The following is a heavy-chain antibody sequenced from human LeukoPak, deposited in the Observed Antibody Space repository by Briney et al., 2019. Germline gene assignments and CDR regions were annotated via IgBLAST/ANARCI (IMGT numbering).Heavy chain of an antibody. V-gene: IGHV1-46*01. Sequence: ASVKVSCKASGYTFTSYYMHWVRQAPGEGLEWMGIINPTGGSTSYAQKFQGRVTMTRDTSTSTAYMELRSLRSDDTAVYYCAISRQRTSDFWSGLDYYMDVWGKGTTVTVSS. CDR1: GYTFTSYY. CDR2: INPTGGST. D-gene: IGHD3-3*01. J-gene: IGHJ6*03. CDR3: AISRQRTSDFWSGLDYYMDV.